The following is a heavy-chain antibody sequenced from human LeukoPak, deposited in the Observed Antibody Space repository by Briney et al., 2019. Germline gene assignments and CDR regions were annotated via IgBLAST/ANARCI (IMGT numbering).Heavy chain of an antibody. CDR1: GFTFSSYW. J-gene: IGHJ1*01. CDR2: IKQDESEK. CDR3: ARVLDSSTSRYQSLKY. Sequence: GGSLRLSCAAAGFTFSSYWMNWVRRAPGKGLEWVANIKQDESEKYYVDSVKGRFTISRDNAKNSLYLQMNNLRAEDTAVYYCARVLDSSTSRYQSLKYWGQGTLVTVSS. D-gene: IGHD2-2*01. V-gene: IGHV3-7*01.